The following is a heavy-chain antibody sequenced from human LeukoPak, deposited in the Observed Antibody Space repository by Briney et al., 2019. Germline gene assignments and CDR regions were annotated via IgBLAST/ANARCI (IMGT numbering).Heavy chain of an antibody. Sequence: GASVKVSCKASGYTFTSYGISWVRQAPGQGLEWMGWISAYNGNTNYAQKLQGRVTMTTDTSTSTAYIELRSLRSDDTAVYYCARVLIYCGGDCYFFVRTDHYYMDVWGKGTTVTVSS. D-gene: IGHD2-21*01. CDR1: GYTFTSYG. V-gene: IGHV1-18*01. CDR2: ISAYNGNT. CDR3: ARVLIYCGGDCYFFVRTDHYYMDV. J-gene: IGHJ6*03.